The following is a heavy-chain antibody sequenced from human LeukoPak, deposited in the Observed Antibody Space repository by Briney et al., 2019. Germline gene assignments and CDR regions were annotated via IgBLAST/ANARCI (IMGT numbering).Heavy chain of an antibody. J-gene: IGHJ6*02. CDR1: GFTFSSYG. CDR3: ARDRYYYYYGMDI. V-gene: IGHV3-33*01. CDR2: IWYDGSNK. Sequence: PGGSLRLSCAASGFTFSSYGMHWVRQAPGKGLEWVAVIWYDGSNKYYADSVKGRFTISRDNSKNTLYLQKNSLRAEDTAVYYCARDRYYYYYGMDIWGQGTTVTVSS.